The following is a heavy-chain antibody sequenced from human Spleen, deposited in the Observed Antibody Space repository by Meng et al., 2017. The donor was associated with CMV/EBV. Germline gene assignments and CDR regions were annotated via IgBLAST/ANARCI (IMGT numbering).Heavy chain of an antibody. CDR1: GFTFSSYG. Sequence: GESLKISCAASGFTFSSYGMHWVRQAPGKGLEWVTFIRSDGSNENYADSVKGRFTISRDNAKNSLYLQMNSLRAEDTAVYYCARGGYCSGGSCYSFYYYYGMDVWGQGTTVTVSS. CDR2: IRSDGSNE. CDR3: ARGGYCSGGSCYSFYYYYGMDV. V-gene: IGHV3-30*02. J-gene: IGHJ6*02. D-gene: IGHD2-15*01.